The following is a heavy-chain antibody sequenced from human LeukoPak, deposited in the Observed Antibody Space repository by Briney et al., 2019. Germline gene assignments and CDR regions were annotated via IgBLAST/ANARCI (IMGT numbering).Heavy chain of an antibody. V-gene: IGHV1-2*02. Sequence: ASVKVSRKASVYTFTSYDIYWVRQATGQGLEWMGWINPNSGGTNYAQKFQGRVTMTRDTTISTAYMELSRLRSDDTAVYYCARLIAAAGSRVFDYWGQGTLVTVSS. J-gene: IGHJ4*02. D-gene: IGHD6-13*01. CDR2: INPNSGGT. CDR1: VYTFTSYD. CDR3: ARLIAAAGSRVFDY.